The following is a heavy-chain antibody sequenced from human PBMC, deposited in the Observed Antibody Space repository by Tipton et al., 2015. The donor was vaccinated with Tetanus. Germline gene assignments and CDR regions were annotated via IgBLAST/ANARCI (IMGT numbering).Heavy chain of an antibody. CDR1: GGSFSGYY. CDR3: ARGSDSSGFHAGDY. V-gene: IGHV4-34*01. CDR2: INHSGST. J-gene: IGHJ4*02. Sequence: TLSLTCAVYGGSFSGYYWSWIRQPPGKGLEWIGEINHSGSTNYNPSLKSRVTISVDTSKNQFSLKLSSVTAADTAVYYCARGSDSSGFHAGDYWGQGTLVTVSS. D-gene: IGHD3-22*01.